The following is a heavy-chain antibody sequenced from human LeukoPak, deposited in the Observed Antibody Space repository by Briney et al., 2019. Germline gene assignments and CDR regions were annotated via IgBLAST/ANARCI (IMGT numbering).Heavy chain of an antibody. Sequence: ASVTVSCKASGNTFSRYYMHWVRQAPGQGLEWMGIINPSGGSTSYAQKFQGRVTMTRDMSTSTVYMELSSLRSEDTAVYYCAREKGDYWGQGTLVTVSS. J-gene: IGHJ4*02. CDR1: GNTFSRYY. CDR2: INPSGGST. V-gene: IGHV1-46*01. CDR3: AREKGDY.